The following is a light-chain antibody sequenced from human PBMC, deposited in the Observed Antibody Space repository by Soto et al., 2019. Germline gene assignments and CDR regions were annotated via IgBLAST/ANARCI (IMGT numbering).Light chain of an antibody. Sequence: DIAMTQTPLSLSVTPGQPASISCKSSQSLLHSDGKTYLHWYLQRPGQSPRRLIYKVSNRDSGVPDRFSGSGSGTDFTLKISRVEAEDVGVYYCMQGTHWPWTFGQGTKVDIK. V-gene: IGKV2-30*02. CDR2: KVS. CDR1: QSLLHSDGKTY. CDR3: MQGTHWPWT. J-gene: IGKJ1*01.